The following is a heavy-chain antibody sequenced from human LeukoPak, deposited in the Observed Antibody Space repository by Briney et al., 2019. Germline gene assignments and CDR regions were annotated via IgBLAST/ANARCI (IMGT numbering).Heavy chain of an antibody. V-gene: IGHV3-7*03. Sequence: GGSLRLSCAASGFTFSTHWMSWVRQAPGKGLKWVANIKQDGSEKYYVDSVKGRFTISRDNAQNSLYLQMNSLRAEDTAIYYCATSTAAAGTDWGQGTLVTVSS. CDR2: IKQDGSEK. D-gene: IGHD6-13*01. CDR1: GFTFSTHW. CDR3: ATSTAAAGTD. J-gene: IGHJ4*02.